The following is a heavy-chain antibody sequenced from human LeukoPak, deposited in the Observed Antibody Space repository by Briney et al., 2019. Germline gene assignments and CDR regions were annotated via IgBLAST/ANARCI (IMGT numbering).Heavy chain of an antibody. CDR3: ARGTHQAYYYGMDV. J-gene: IGHJ6*02. V-gene: IGHV3-21*01. CDR1: GFTFSSYS. CDR2: ISSSSSYI. D-gene: IGHD2-2*01. Sequence: GGSLRLSCAASGFTFSSYSMNWVRQAPGKGLEWVSSISSSSSYIYYADSVKGRFTISRDNAKNSLYLQMNSLTAEDTAVYYCARGTHQAYYYGMDVWGQGTTVTVSS.